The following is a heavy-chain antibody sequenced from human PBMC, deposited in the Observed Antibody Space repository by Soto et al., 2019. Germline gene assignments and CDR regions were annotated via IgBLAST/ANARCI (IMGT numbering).Heavy chain of an antibody. D-gene: IGHD1-1*01. CDR3: ARGAAYNWYDDPYYYGMDV. J-gene: IGHJ6*02. Sequence: ASVKVSCKASGYTFTSYDINWVRQATGQGLEWMGWMNPNSGNTGYAQKFQGRVTMTRNTSISTAYMELSSLRSEDTAVYYCARGAAYNWYDDPYYYGMDVWRQRTTVSV. CDR1: GYTFTSYD. CDR2: MNPNSGNT. V-gene: IGHV1-8*01.